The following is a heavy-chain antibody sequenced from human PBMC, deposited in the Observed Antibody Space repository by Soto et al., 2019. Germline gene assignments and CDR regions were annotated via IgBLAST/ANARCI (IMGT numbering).Heavy chain of an antibody. CDR1: GFTFSSYW. Sequence: EVQVVESGGGLVQPGGSLRLSSVASGFTFSSYWMSWVRQAPGKGLEWVANIKQDGNERHYMDSVKGRFTISRDNAKNSLDLIMNSLKTEDTAMYYCARDGPLSSPTSGWFDPWGQGTLVIVSS. CDR2: IKQDGNER. D-gene: IGHD2-2*01. V-gene: IGHV3-7*03. J-gene: IGHJ5*02. CDR3: ARDGPLSSPTSGWFDP.